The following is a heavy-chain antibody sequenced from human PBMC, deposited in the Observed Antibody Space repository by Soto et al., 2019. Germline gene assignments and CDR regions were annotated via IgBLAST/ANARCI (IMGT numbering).Heavy chain of an antibody. V-gene: IGHV4-34*01. CDR2: INHSGST. CDR3: ARGIAVAGTGDQTYNWFDP. D-gene: IGHD6-19*01. Sequence: SETLSLTCAVYGGSFSGYXWSWIRQPPGKGLEWIGEINHSGSTNYNPSLKSRVTISVDTSKNQFSLKLSSVTAADTAVYYCARGIAVAGTGDQTYNWFDPWGQGTLVTVSS. J-gene: IGHJ5*02. CDR1: GGSFSGYX.